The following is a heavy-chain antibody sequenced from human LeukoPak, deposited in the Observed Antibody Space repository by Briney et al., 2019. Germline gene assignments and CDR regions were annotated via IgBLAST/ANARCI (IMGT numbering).Heavy chain of an antibody. CDR3: ARNQWQDYYGMDV. J-gene: IGHJ6*02. CDR1: GFAVSSNY. CDR2: IYSGGST. V-gene: IGHV3-53*04. Sequence: GGSLRLSCAASGFAVSSNYMSWVRQAPGKGLEWVSVIYSGGSTYYADSVKGRFTISRHNSKNTLYLQMNSLRAEDTAVYYCARNQWQDYYGMDVWGQGTTVTVSS. D-gene: IGHD6-19*01.